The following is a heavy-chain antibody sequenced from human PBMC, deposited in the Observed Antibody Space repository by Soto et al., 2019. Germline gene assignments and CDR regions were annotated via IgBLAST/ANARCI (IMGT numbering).Heavy chain of an antibody. CDR2: IYHLGTT. CDR3: ARTGKFYYYDMSGLPFDP. J-gene: IGHJ5*02. D-gene: IGHD3-22*01. V-gene: IGHV4-4*01. Sequence: PGRGLEWIGDIYHLGTTNYNPSLKRRVSISLDKSKNQFSLKLTSVTAADTAVHFCARTGKFYYYDMSGLPFDPWGPGVLVTVSS.